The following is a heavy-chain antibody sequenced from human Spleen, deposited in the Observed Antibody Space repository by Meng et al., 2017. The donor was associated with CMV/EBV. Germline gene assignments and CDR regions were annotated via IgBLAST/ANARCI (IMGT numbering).Heavy chain of an antibody. J-gene: IGHJ4*02. CDR1: GFTFSSYA. D-gene: IGHD2-15*01. CDR3: AKDVVVDD. Sequence: SLRLSCAASGFTFSSYAMGWVRQAPGQGLECVSIIYSGDDNTYYADSVKGRFTISRDNSKSTVYLQMNSLRTEDTAIYYCAKDVVVDDWGQGTLVTVSS. V-gene: IGHV3-23*03. CDR2: IYSGDDNT.